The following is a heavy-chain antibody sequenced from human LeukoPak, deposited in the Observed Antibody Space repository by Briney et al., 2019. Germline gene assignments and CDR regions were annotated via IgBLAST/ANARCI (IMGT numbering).Heavy chain of an antibody. CDR1: GYSISSGHY. J-gene: IGHJ4*02. CDR2: ISPSGST. D-gene: IGHD3-22*01. V-gene: IGHV4-38-2*02. Sequence: SETLSLTCTVSGYSISSGHYWGWIRQPAGKGLEWNGSISPSGSTYYNPSLKSRVIISVDTSKKQFSLKLNSVTAADTAVYYCARGTSMIVVASFDYWGQGTLVTVSS. CDR3: ARGTSMIVVASFDY.